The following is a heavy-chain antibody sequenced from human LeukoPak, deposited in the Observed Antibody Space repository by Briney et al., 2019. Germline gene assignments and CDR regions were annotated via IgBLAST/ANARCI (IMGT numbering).Heavy chain of an antibody. CDR2: IIPIFGTA. Sequence: GASVKVSCKASGGTFSSYAISWVRQAPGQGLEWMGGIIPIFGTANYAQKFQGRVTITTDESTSTAYMELSSLRSEDTAVYYCARGYSYDFWSGYYGYYFDYWGQGTLVTVSP. D-gene: IGHD3-3*01. CDR1: GGTFSSYA. J-gene: IGHJ4*02. CDR3: ARGYSYDFWSGYYGYYFDY. V-gene: IGHV1-69*05.